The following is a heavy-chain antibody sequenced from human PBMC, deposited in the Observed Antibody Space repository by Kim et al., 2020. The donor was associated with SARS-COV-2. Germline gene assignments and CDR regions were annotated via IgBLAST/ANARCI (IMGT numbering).Heavy chain of an antibody. D-gene: IGHD4-17*01. Sequence: GGSLRLSCAASGFTFSSYSMNWVRQAPGKGLEWVSSISSSSSYIYYADSVKGRFTISRDNAKNSLYLQMNSLRAEDTAVYYCAGMTTVVTDYYYGMDVWGQGTTVTVSS. CDR2: ISSSSSYI. CDR3: AGMTTVVTDYYYGMDV. J-gene: IGHJ6*02. CDR1: GFTFSSYS. V-gene: IGHV3-21*01.